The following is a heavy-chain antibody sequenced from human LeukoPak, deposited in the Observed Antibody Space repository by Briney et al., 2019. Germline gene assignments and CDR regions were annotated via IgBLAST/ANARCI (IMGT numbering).Heavy chain of an antibody. CDR1: GYTVTSCY. CDR2: INPSGGST. D-gene: IGHD5-12*01. CDR3: ARGGGMVATTP. Sequence: ASVRVSCKAAGYTVTSCYMHWVRRAAGQGRGWRGIINPSGGSTSYAQKFQGRVTMTRDTSTSTVYMELSSLRSEDTAVYYCARGGGMVATTPWGQGTLVTVSS. J-gene: IGHJ5*02. V-gene: IGHV1-46*01.